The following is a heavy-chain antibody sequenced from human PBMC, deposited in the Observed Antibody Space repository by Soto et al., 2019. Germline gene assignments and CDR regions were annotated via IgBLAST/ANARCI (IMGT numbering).Heavy chain of an antibody. CDR1: GYSISSGYY. Sequence: PSETLSLTCAVSGYSISSGYYWGWIRQPPGKGLEWIGSIYHSGSTYYNPSLKSRVTISVDTSKNQFSLKLSSVTAADTAVYYCARATTVVTRIVYWGQGTLVTVSS. CDR3: ARATTVVTRIVY. CDR2: IYHSGST. J-gene: IGHJ4*02. D-gene: IGHD4-17*01. V-gene: IGHV4-38-2*01.